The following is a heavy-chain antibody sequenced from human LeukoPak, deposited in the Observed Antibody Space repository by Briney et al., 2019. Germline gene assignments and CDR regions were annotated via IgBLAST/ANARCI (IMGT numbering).Heavy chain of an antibody. D-gene: IGHD3-10*01. V-gene: IGHV4-59*01. Sequence: SETLSPTCTVSGGSISSYYWSWIRQPPGKGLEWIAYIYYSGTTKYNASPKSRVTMSVDTSKNPFSLNLSSVTAADTAVYYCARMVRGVIDAFEIWGQGTMVTVSS. J-gene: IGHJ3*02. CDR2: IYYSGTT. CDR1: GGSISSYY. CDR3: ARMVRGVIDAFEI.